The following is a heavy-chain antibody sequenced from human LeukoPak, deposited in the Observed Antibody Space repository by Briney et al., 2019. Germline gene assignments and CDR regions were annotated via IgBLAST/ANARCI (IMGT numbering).Heavy chain of an antibody. CDR3: ARHDSRQSPDY. V-gene: IGHV4-61*02. D-gene: IGHD3-22*01. Sequence: PSETLSFTCTVSGGSISSGSYYWSWIRQPAGKGLEWIGRIYTSGSTYYNPSLRSRATISVDTSKNQFSLKLSSVTAADTAVYCCARHDSRQSPDYWGQGTLVTVSS. J-gene: IGHJ4*02. CDR2: IYTSGST. CDR1: GGSISSGSYY.